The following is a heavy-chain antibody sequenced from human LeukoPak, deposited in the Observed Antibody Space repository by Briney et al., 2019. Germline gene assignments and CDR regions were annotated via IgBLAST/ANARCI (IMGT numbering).Heavy chain of an antibody. CDR2: IYYSGST. Sequence: SETLSLTCSVSGGSITNYYWSWIRQPPGKGLEWIGYIYYSGSTNYNPSLKSRVTISVDTSKNQFSLKLNSVTAADTAVYYCARVADCRSSIWGLRYSDYWGQGTLVTVSS. J-gene: IGHJ4*02. D-gene: IGHD2-2*01. CDR3: ARVADCRSSIWGLRYSDY. V-gene: IGHV4-59*01. CDR1: GGSITNYY.